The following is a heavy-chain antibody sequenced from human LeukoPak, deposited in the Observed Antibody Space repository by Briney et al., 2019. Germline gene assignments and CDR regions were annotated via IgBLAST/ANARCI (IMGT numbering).Heavy chain of an antibody. Sequence: PSETLSLTCIVSGGSISSSSYYWGWIRQPPGKGLEWIGRIYYSGSTYYNPSLKSRVTISVDTSRNQFSLKLSSVTAADTAVYYCAREKATTGYYYYMDVWGKGTTVTVSS. CDR3: AREKATTGYYYYMDV. CDR2: IYYSGST. CDR1: GGSISSSSYY. J-gene: IGHJ6*03. V-gene: IGHV4-39*07. D-gene: IGHD5-12*01.